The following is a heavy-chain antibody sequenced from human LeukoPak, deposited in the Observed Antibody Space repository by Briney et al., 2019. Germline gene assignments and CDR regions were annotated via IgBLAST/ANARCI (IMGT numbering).Heavy chain of an antibody. V-gene: IGHV3-23*01. D-gene: IGHD2-2*01. CDR3: ARGPSCSSHSCYVIGALDI. CDR1: GFMFDIYA. Sequence: GGSLRLSCAASGFMFDIYAMTWVRQAPGKGLDWVSGVSASANSTYYADAVKGRFTISRDNAKNTLYLQMNSLSVDDTAVYYCARGPSCSSHSCYVIGALDIWGQGTLVTVS. CDR2: VSASANST. J-gene: IGHJ3*02.